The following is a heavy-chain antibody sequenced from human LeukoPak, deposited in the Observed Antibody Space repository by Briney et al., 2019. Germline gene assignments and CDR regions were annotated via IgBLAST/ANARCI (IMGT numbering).Heavy chain of an antibody. D-gene: IGHD6-19*01. CDR1: GFTVGSTY. V-gene: IGHV3-53*01. CDR2: IYAGGSA. Sequence: GGSQRLSCAAYGFTVGSTYMTWVRQAPGKGLECVSVIYAGGSAFHADSVKGRFTISRDNSKNTIDLQRSSLISEDTAVYYCASAVSKGWYYYDYWGQGTLVTVSS. J-gene: IGHJ4*02. CDR3: ASAVSKGWYYYDY.